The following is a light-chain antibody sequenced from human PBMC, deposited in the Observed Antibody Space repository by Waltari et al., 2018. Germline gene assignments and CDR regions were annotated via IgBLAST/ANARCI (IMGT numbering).Light chain of an antibody. J-gene: IGKJ2*01. V-gene: IGKV3-15*01. CDR1: QSVSSN. CDR3: QQYDSTPQT. CDR2: GAS. Sequence: EIVMTQSPATLSVSPGERATLSCRASQSVSSNLAWYQQKPGQAPRLVIYGASTRATGVPARFSGSGSGTDFTLTISSLQAEDVAVYYCQQYDSTPQTFGQGTKLEIK.